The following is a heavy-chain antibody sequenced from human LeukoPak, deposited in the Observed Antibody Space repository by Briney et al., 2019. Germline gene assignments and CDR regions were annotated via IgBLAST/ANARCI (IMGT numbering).Heavy chain of an antibody. V-gene: IGHV3-30*18. CDR3: AKGLGYCSGGSCST. CDR2: ISYDGSNK. J-gene: IGHJ5*02. D-gene: IGHD2-15*01. Sequence: GGSLRLSCAASGFTFSSYGMHRVRQAPGKGLEWVAVISYDGSNKYYADSVKGRFTISRDNSKNTLYLQMNSLRAEDTAVYYCAKGLGYCSGGSCSTWGQGTLVTVSS. CDR1: GFTFSSYG.